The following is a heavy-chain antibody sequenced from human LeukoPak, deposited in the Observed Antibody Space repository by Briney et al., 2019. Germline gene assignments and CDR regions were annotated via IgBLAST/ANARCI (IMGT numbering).Heavy chain of an antibody. CDR2: MNPNSGNT. J-gene: IGHJ4*02. V-gene: IGHV1-8*01. CDR3: ARVGGYGSGRYGPGY. Sequence: ASVKVSCKASVYTFTSYDIKWVRQATGQGLEWMGWMNPNSGNTGYAQKFQGRVTMTRNTSISTAYMELSSLRSEDTAVYYCARVGGYGSGRYGPGYWGQGTLVTVSS. D-gene: IGHD3-10*01. CDR1: VYTFTSYD.